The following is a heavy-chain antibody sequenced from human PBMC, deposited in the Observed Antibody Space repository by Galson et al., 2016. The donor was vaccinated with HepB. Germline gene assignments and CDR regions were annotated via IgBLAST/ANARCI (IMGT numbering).Heavy chain of an antibody. V-gene: IGHV4-4*02. Sequence: LSLTCTVSGASINGSNWWTWVRQAPGRGPEWIGEIYHSGTSNNNPFLSSRFTLSIDKSRNQFFLNLTSVTAADTAVYYCARAAVVPGARMVFDPWGQGTLVTVSS. CDR2: IYHSGTS. J-gene: IGHJ5*02. D-gene: IGHD2-2*01. CDR3: ARAAVVPGARMVFDP. CDR1: GASINGSNW.